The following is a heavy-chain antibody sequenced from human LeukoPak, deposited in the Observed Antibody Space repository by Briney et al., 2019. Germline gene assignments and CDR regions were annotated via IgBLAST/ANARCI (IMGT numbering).Heavy chain of an antibody. D-gene: IGHD3-3*01. V-gene: IGHV6-1*01. Sequence: SQTLSLTCAISGDSVSSNSAAWNWIRQSPSRGLEWLGRTYYRSKWYNDYAVSMKSRITINPDTSKDQFSLQLNSVTPEDTAVYYCAVRDYDFWRGYHSWGQGTLVTVSS. CDR2: TYYRSKWYN. J-gene: IGHJ4*02. CDR1: GDSVSSNSAA. CDR3: AVRDYDFWRGYHS.